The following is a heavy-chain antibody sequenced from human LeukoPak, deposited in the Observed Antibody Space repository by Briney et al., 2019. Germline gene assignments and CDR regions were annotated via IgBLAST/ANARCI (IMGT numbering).Heavy chain of an antibody. D-gene: IGHD6-13*01. CDR1: GFTVSSNY. V-gene: IGHV3-53*01. J-gene: IGHJ3*02. CDR2: IYSGGST. CDR3: ASNTRIAAAASHGVEVAFDI. Sequence: GGSLRLSCAASGFTVSSNYMSWVRQAPGKGLEWVSVIYSGGSTYYADSVKGRFTISRDNSKNTLYLQMNSLRAEDTAVYYCASNTRIAAAASHGVEVAFDIWGQGTMVTVSS.